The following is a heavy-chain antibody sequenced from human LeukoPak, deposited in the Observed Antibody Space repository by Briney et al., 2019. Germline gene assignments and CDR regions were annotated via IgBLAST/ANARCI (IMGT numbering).Heavy chain of an antibody. D-gene: IGHD3-10*01. J-gene: IGHJ5*02. Sequence: GASVKVSCKASGYTFSDYDINWVRQAAGQGLECMGWMNPITGSTGYVQKFRGRIIMTRDTSITTAFMELTSLTSDDTAIYYCARVKRFPTVWFDPWGQGTLVSASS. V-gene: IGHV1-8*01. CDR2: MNPITGST. CDR1: GYTFSDYD. CDR3: ARVKRFPTVWFDP.